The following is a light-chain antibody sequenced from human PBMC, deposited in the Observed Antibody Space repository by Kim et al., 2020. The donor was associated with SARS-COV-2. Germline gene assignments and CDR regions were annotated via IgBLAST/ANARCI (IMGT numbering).Light chain of an antibody. CDR1: GIGSKT. Sequence: APGKTADITCGGNGIGSKTVHWYQQKPGQAPVLVISHDTDRPSGIPERFSGSNSGNTATLTITRVEPGDEADYYCQVWDTGSDHWVFGGGTKLTVL. V-gene: IGLV3-21*04. J-gene: IGLJ3*02. CDR3: QVWDTGSDHWV. CDR2: HDT.